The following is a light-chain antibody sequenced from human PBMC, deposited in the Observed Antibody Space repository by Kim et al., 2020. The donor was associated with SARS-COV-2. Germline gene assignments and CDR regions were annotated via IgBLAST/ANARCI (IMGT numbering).Light chain of an antibody. CDR1: QSVNQF. J-gene: IGKJ2*01. V-gene: IGKV1-39*01. Sequence: DIQMTQSPSSLSASVGDRVSITCRASQSVNQFLNWYQQEAGKAPKLLIYAAATLQSGVPTRFSGSGSETEFTLTISSLQAEDFANYYCQQSYSTPYTFGQGTKLEI. CDR2: AAA. CDR3: QQSYSTPYT.